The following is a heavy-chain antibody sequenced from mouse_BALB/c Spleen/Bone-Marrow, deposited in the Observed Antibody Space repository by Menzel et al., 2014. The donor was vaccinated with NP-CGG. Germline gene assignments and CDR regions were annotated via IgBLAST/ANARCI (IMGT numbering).Heavy chain of an antibody. J-gene: IGHJ2*01. D-gene: IGHD4-1*01. CDR1: GFSLTSYG. Sequence: VQLQQSGPGLVAPSQSGGTTCTVSGFSLTSYGVHWVRQPPGKGLEWLGVKWAGGTTSYNSALMSRLSISRDNSKSQVFLKMNSLQTDDTAIYYCARTGTKDYFDYWGQGTTLTVSS. CDR3: ARTGTKDYFDY. CDR2: KWAGGTT. V-gene: IGHV2-9*02.